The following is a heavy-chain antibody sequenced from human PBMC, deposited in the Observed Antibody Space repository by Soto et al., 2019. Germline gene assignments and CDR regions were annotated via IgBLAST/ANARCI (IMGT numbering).Heavy chain of an antibody. CDR2: IWYDGSNK. CDR3: AREDYGDSHDD. V-gene: IGHV3-33*01. J-gene: IGHJ4*02. CDR1: GFTFSNYG. Sequence: HPGGSLRLSCAASGFTFSNYGMHWVRQAPGKGLEWVAVIWYDGSNKYYADSVKGRFTISRDNSKNTLYLQMNSLRAEDTAVYYCAREDYGDSHDDWGQGTLVTVSS. D-gene: IGHD4-17*01.